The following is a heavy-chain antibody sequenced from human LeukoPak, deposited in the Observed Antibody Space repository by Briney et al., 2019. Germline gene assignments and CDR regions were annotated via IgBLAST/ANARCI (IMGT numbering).Heavy chain of an antibody. V-gene: IGHV4-59*02. CDR2: IYYSGRT. J-gene: IGHJ4*02. CDR3: ARVGTGTIDN. D-gene: IGHD1-1*01. Sequence: SDTLALPCTVSGGSVSRYYWGWIPQPPGKGLEWFGYIYYSGRTNYHPSLKSRSTISVDTSKNQFSLKLSSVTAADSCFYYCARVGTGTIDNWGQGTLVTVSS. CDR1: GGSVSRYY.